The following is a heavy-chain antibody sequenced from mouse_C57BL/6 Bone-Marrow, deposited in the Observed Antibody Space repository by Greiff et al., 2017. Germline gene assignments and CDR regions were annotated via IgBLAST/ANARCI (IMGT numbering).Heavy chain of an antibody. V-gene: IGHV1-50*01. J-gene: IGHJ4*01. CDR1: GYTFTSYW. Sequence: QVQLQQPGAELVKPGASVKLSCKASGYTFTSYWMQWVKQRPGQGLEWIGEIDPSDSYTNYNQKFKGKATLTVDTSSSTAYMQLSSLTSEDTAVYYCASVLFYAMDYWGQGTSVTVSS. CDR2: IDPSDSYT. CDR3: ASVLFYAMDY.